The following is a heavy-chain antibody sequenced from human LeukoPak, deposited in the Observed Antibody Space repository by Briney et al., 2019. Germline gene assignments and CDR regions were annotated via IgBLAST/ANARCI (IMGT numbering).Heavy chain of an antibody. J-gene: IGHJ4*02. Sequence: HPGGSLRRSWAASGFTFSTVAITWVRQAPGKGLQWVSTISASGGSAYYANSVKGRFTISRDNSKNTVFLQMTSLGADDAAVYYCAKDRPYSDGSGYVPFDSWGQGTLVTVSS. CDR3: AKDRPYSDGSGYVPFDS. CDR1: GFTFSTVA. D-gene: IGHD3-22*01. CDR2: ISASGGSA. V-gene: IGHV3-23*01.